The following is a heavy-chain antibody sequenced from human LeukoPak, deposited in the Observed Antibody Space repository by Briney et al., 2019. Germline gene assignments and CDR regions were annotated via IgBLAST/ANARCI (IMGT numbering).Heavy chain of an antibody. CDR1: GFTFSSYA. Sequence: GRSLRLSCAASGFTFSSYAMHWVRQAPGKGLEWVAVISYDGSNKYYADSVKGRFTISRDNSKNTLYLQMNSLRAEDTAVYYCARLQRVEGVVIIPFDFWGQGTLVTVSS. D-gene: IGHD3-3*01. CDR3: ARLQRVEGVVIIPFDF. V-gene: IGHV3-30-3*01. J-gene: IGHJ4*02. CDR2: ISYDGSNK.